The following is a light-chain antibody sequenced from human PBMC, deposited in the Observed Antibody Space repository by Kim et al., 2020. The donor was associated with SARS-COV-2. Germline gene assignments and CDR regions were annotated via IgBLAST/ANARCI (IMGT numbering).Light chain of an antibody. J-gene: IGKJ2*01. Sequence: EIVLTQSPGTLSLSPGERATLSCRASQSVDSNYLAWYQHKPGQAPRLLIYAASSRATGIPDRFSGSGSGTDFTLTISKLEPEDFAVYYCQQYASTPRTFGPGTKLEI. CDR2: AAS. CDR3: QQYASTPRT. CDR1: QSVDSNY. V-gene: IGKV3-20*01.